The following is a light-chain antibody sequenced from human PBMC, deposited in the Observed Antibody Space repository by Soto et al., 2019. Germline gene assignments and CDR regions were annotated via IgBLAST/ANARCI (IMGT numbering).Light chain of an antibody. CDR2: SNN. CDR1: SSNIGSNT. J-gene: IGLJ1*01. CDR3: AAWDDSLNGLYV. Sequence: QSVLTQSPSASGTPGQRVTISCSGSSSNIGSNTVNWYQQLPGTAPKLLIYSNNQRPSGVPDRFSGSKSGTSASLAISGLQSEDEADYYCAAWDDSLNGLYVFGTGTKLTV. V-gene: IGLV1-44*01.